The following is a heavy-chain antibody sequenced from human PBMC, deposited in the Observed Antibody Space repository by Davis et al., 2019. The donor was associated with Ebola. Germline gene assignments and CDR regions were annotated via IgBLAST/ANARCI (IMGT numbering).Heavy chain of an antibody. J-gene: IGHJ4*02. V-gene: IGHV3-23*01. CDR2: LGTSADT. CDR3: ATTPQYSSGQNKPFDY. CDR1: GFVFRNYV. D-gene: IGHD6-19*01. Sequence: GESLKISCAAFGFVFRNYVMSWVRQAPGKGLEWVSTLGTSADTYYADSVKGRFTISRDNSKNTLYLQMNSLRAEDTAVYYCATTPQYSSGQNKPFDYWGQGTLVTVSS.